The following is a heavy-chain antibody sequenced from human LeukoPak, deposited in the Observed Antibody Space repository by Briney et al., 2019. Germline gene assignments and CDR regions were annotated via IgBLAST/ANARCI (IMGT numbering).Heavy chain of an antibody. Sequence: ASVKVSCKASGYTFTGYYMHWVRQAPGQGLEWMGWINPNSGGTNYAQKFQGRVTMIRDTSISTAYMELSRLRSDDTAVYYCARGPRRGYCSGGSCYPRGANTPPDYWGQGTLVTVSS. CDR1: GYTFTGYY. V-gene: IGHV1-2*02. CDR2: INPNSGGT. J-gene: IGHJ4*02. CDR3: ARGPRRGYCSGGSCYPRGANTPPDY. D-gene: IGHD2-15*01.